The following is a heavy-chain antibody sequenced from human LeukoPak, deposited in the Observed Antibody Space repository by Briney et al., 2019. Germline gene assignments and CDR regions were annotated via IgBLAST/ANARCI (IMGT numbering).Heavy chain of an antibody. J-gene: IGHJ4*02. CDR1: GGTFSSYA. Sequence: SVKVSCKASGGTFSSYAISWVRQAPGQGLEWMGGIIPIFGTANYAQKFQGRVTITADESTSTAYMELSSLRSEDTAVYYCAREAGSFFYYFDYWGQGTLVTVSS. CDR3: AREAGSFFYYFDY. CDR2: IIPIFGTA. D-gene: IGHD2/OR15-2a*01. V-gene: IGHV1-69*13.